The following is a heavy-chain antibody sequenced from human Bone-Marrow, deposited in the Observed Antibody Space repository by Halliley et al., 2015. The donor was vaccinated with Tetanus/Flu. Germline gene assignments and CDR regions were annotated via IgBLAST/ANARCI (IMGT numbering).Heavy chain of an antibody. V-gene: IGHV3-23*01. CDR3: AKDGVYAGMITVIDGFDM. CDR1: GFTFRTYA. D-gene: IGHD3-22*01. J-gene: IGHJ3*02. Sequence: SLRLSCAASGFTFRTYAMSWVRQAPGKGLEWVSTISGGGGTTYYADSVKGRFTISRDTSKKTIFLEMKSLRAEDTAVYRCAKDGVYAGMITVIDGFDMWGHGTLVAVPS. CDR2: ISGGGGTT.